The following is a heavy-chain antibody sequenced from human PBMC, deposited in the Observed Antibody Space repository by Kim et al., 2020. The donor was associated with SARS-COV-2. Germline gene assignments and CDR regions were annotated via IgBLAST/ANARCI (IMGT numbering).Heavy chain of an antibody. CDR1: GGSISSYY. V-gene: IGHV4-59*08. CDR2: IYYSGST. Sequence: SETLSLTCTVSGGSISSYYWSWIRQPPGKGLEWIGYIYYSGSTNYNPSLKSRVTISVDTSKNQFSLKLSSVTAADTAVYYCARRAGWFDPWGQGTLVTVS. CDR3: ARRAGWFDP. J-gene: IGHJ5*02.